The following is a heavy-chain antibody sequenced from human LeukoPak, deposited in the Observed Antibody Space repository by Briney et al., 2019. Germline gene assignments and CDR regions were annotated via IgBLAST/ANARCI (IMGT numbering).Heavy chain of an antibody. D-gene: IGHD6-19*01. CDR2: IKSKTDGGTT. CDR1: GFTVSSNY. V-gene: IGHV3-15*01. CDR3: TTVDGSGWTFDY. J-gene: IGHJ4*02. Sequence: PGGSLRLSCAASGFTVSSNYMSWVRQAPGKGLEWVGRIKSKTDGGTTDYAAPVKGRFTISRDDSKNTLYLQMNSLKTEDTAVYYCTTVDGSGWTFDYWGQGTLVTVSS.